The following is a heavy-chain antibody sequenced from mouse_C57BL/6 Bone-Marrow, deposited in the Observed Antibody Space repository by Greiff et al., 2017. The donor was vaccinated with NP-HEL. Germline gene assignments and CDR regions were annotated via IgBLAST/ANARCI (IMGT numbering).Heavy chain of an antibody. Sequence: QVHVKQSGAELVKPGASVKVSCKASGYTFTSYWMHWVKQRPGQGLEWIGRIHPSDSDTNYNQKFKGKATLTVDKSSSTAYMQLSSLTSEDSAVYYCAIEGPNYYGSSPYYFDYWGQGTTLTVSS. CDR3: AIEGPNYYGSSPYYFDY. CDR2: IHPSDSDT. V-gene: IGHV1-74*01. CDR1: GYTFTSYW. D-gene: IGHD1-1*01. J-gene: IGHJ2*01.